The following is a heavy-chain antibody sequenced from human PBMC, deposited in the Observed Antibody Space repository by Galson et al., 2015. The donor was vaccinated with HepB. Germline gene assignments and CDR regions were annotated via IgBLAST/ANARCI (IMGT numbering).Heavy chain of an antibody. V-gene: IGHV3-30*18. J-gene: IGHJ4*02. CDR3: AKGPGDPRDY. CDR1: GFTFSSYG. D-gene: IGHD3-16*01. Sequence: SLRLSCAASGFTFSSYGMHWVRQAPGKGLEWVAVISYDGSNKYYADSVKGRFTISRDNSKNTLYLQMNSLRAEDTAVYYCAKGPGDPRDYWGQGTLVTVSS. CDR2: ISYDGSNK.